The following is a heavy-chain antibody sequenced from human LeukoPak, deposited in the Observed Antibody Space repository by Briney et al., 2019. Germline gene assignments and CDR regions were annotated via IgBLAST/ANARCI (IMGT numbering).Heavy chain of an antibody. V-gene: IGHV3-15*01. CDR3: AKDPFAFRLGAFDS. J-gene: IGHJ3*01. D-gene: IGHD3-16*01. CDR2: IKSKTDGGTT. CDR1: EFTFNDTW. Sequence: GGSLRLSCAASEFTFNDTWMYWVRQAPGKGLEWVGRIKSKTDGGTTDYAAPVKGRFTISRDNSKSTLFLQMNSLRVEDTAVYYCAKDPFAFRLGAFDSWGQGTMVTVSS.